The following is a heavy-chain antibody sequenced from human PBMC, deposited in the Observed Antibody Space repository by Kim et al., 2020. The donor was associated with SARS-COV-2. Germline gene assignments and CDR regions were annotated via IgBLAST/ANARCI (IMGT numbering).Heavy chain of an antibody. CDR2: IYWDEDK. J-gene: IGHJ6*02. D-gene: IGHD3-10*01. V-gene: IGHV2-5*02. CDR3: AGFGELSYNNYGLHV. Sequence: SGPTLVNPTQTLTLTCTFSGFSFTNLGVGVGWIRHCPGKALEWLALIYWDEDKRYSASLKNRLTISQDTSKNQVVLEMTNMDPVDTGTYYCAGFGELSYNNYGLHVWGQGTTITVSS. CDR1: GFSFTNLGVG.